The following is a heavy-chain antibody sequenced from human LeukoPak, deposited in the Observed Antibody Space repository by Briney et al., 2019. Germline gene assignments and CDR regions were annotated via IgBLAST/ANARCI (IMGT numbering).Heavy chain of an antibody. V-gene: IGHV3-33*01. J-gene: IGHJ4*02. CDR1: GFTFSSSG. CDR2: IWYDGSNK. CDR3: TRGNGYSYGYLDY. Sequence: GGSLRLSCAASGFTFSSSGMHWVRQAPGKGLEWEAVIWYDGSNKYYVDSVKGRFTISRDNSKNTLYLQMNTLRAEDTAVYYCTRGNGYSYGYLDYWGQGTLVTVSS. D-gene: IGHD5-18*01.